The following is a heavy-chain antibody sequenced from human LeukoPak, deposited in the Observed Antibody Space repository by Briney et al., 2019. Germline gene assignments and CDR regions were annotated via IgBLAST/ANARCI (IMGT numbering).Heavy chain of an antibody. J-gene: IGHJ5*02. V-gene: IGHV4-34*01. CDR2: ISHSGST. CDR3: TSPWFDP. CDR1: GFTFSSYE. Sequence: GSLRLSCAASGFTFSSYEMNWVRQAPGKGLEWIGEISHSGSTNYNPSLKSRVTISIDTSKNQFSLKLNSVTAADTAVYYCTSPWFDPWGQGTLVTVSS.